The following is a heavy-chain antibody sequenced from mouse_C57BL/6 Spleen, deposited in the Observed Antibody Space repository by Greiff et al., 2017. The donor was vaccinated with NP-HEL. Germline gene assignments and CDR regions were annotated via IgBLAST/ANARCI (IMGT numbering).Heavy chain of an antibody. CDR3: ARGNYDGYYRFAY. V-gene: IGHV1-81*01. J-gene: IGHJ3*01. CDR2: IYPRSGNT. D-gene: IGHD2-3*01. Sequence: QVQLQQSGAELARPGASVKLTCKASGYTFTSYGISWVKQRTGQGLEWIGEIYPRSGNTYYNEKFKGKATLTADKSSSTAYMELRSLTSEDSAVYFCARGNYDGYYRFAYWGQGTLVTVSA. CDR1: GYTFTSYG.